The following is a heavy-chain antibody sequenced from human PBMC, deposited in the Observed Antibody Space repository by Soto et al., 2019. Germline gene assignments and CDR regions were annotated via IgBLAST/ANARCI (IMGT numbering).Heavy chain of an antibody. CDR1: GLTFSSYV. J-gene: IGHJ4*02. V-gene: IGHV3-23*01. Sequence: GGSLRLSCAASGLTFSSYVMSWVRQAPGKGLEWVSGISGSGGDTYYADFVKGRFTISRDNFKNTLYLQMNSLRAEDTAVYYCAKGLSIAAAGTFDYWGQGTLVTVSS. CDR2: ISGSGGDT. CDR3: AKGLSIAAAGTFDY. D-gene: IGHD6-13*01.